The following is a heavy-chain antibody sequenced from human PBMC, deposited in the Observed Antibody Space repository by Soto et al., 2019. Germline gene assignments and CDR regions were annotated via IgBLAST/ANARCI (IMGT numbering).Heavy chain of an antibody. J-gene: IGHJ6*02. CDR3: ARDWGLGNSPDYYYYYGMDV. CDR2: ISDSGGST. V-gene: IGHV3-23*01. Sequence: GGSLRLSCAVSGFTFSSFAMSWVRQAPGKGLEWVSVISDSGGSTFYADSVKGRFTISRDNAKNSLYLQMNSLRVEDTAVYYCARDWGLGNSPDYYYYYGMDVRGQGTTVTVSS. CDR1: GFTFSSFA. D-gene: IGHD1-7*01.